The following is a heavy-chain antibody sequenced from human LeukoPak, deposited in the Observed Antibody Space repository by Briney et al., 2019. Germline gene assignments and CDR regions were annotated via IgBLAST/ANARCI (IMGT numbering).Heavy chain of an antibody. CDR2: IKQDGSEK. CDR1: GFTFGGYW. CDR3: ARDFVVHMDV. J-gene: IGHJ6*02. Sequence: GGSLRPSCVASGFTFGGYWMSWVRQAPGKGLEWVANIKQDGSEKYYVDSVKGRFTISRDNAKNSLYLQMNSLGAEDTVVYYCARDFVVHMDVWGQGTTVTVSS. D-gene: IGHD3-10*01. V-gene: IGHV3-7*03.